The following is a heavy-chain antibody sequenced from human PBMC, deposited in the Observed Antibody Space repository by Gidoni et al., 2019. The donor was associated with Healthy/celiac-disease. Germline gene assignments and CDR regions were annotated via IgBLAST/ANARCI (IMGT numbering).Heavy chain of an antibody. V-gene: IGHV1-69*08. J-gene: IGHJ5*02. Sequence: QVQLVQTGAEVKRPGSSVKVPCKASGGTFSSYTISLVRQAPGQGLEWMGRIIPILGIANYAQKFQGRVTITADKSTSTAYMELSSLRSEDTAVYYCAGDSGRNWFDPWGQGTLVTVSS. D-gene: IGHD6-19*01. CDR3: AGDSGRNWFDP. CDR2: IIPILGIA. CDR1: GGTFSSYT.